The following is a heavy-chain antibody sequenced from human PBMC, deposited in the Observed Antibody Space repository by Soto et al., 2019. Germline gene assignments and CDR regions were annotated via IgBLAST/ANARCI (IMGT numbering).Heavy chain of an antibody. D-gene: IGHD5-18*01. CDR2: IYHSGST. Sequence: QLQLQESGSGLVKPSQTLSLTCAVSGGSISSGGYSWSWIRQPPGKGLEWIGYIYHSGSTYYNPSLKSRVTISVDRSKNQVSLKLSSVTAADTAVYYCARGDSRDYYYYGMDVWGQGTTVTVSS. J-gene: IGHJ6*02. CDR3: ARGDSRDYYYYGMDV. V-gene: IGHV4-30-2*01. CDR1: GGSISSGGYS.